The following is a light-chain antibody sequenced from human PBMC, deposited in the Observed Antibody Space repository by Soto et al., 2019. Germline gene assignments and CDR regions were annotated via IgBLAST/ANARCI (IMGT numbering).Light chain of an antibody. CDR3: SSYTSSSPRV. CDR2: DVS. J-gene: IGLJ1*01. V-gene: IGLV2-14*01. CDR1: SSDVGGYNY. Sequence: QSALTQPASVSGSPGQSITISCTGTSSDVGGYNYVSWYQQHPGKAPKLMIYDVSNRPSGVSNRFSGSKSGNTASLTISGLQAEDGADYYCSSYTSSSPRVFGTGTKLTVL.